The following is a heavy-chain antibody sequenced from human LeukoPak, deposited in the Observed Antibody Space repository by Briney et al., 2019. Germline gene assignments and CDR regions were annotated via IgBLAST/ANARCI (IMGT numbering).Heavy chain of an antibody. V-gene: IGHV1-2*02. CDR1: GYTFTGYY. Sequence: ASVNVSFKASGYTFTGYYMHWVRQAPGQGLEWMGWINPNSGGTNYAQKFQGRVTMTRDTSISTAYMELSRLRSDDTAVYYCARGSNDYGDYVLFQHWGQGTLVTVSS. CDR3: ARGSNDYGDYVLFQH. D-gene: IGHD4-17*01. J-gene: IGHJ1*01. CDR2: INPNSGGT.